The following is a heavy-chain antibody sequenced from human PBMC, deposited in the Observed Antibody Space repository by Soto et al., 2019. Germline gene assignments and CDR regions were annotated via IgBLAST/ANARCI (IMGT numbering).Heavy chain of an antibody. V-gene: IGHV1-2*04. Sequence: QVQLVQSGAEVKKPGASVKVSCKASGYTFTGYYMHWVRQAPGQGLEWMGWINPNSGGTNYAQKFQGWVTMTRDTSISTAYMELSRLRSDDTAVYYCARAHCCGYCYSGVGYWGQGTLVTVSS. CDR2: INPNSGGT. D-gene: IGHD2-21*02. CDR3: ARAHCCGYCYSGVGY. J-gene: IGHJ4*02. CDR1: GYTFTGYY.